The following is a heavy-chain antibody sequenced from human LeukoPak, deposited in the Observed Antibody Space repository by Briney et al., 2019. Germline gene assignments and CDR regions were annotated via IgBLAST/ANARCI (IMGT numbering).Heavy chain of an antibody. CDR3: AKDTGWELDNWFDP. J-gene: IGHJ5*02. Sequence: GGSLRLSCAASGFTFSSYWMHWVRQAPGKGLVWVSRINSDGSSTSYADSVKGRFTFSRDNANNSLYLQMNNLRIEDTALYYCAKDTGWELDNWFDPWAREPWSPSPQ. D-gene: IGHD1-26*01. CDR1: GFTFSSYW. CDR2: INSDGSST. V-gene: IGHV3-74*01.